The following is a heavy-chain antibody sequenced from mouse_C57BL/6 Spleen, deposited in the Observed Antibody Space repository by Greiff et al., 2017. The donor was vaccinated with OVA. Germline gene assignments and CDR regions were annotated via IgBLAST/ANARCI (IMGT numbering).Heavy chain of an antibody. J-gene: IGHJ2*01. Sequence: VQLQQSVAELVRPGASVKLSCTASGFTIKNTYMHWVKQRPEQGLEWIGRIDPANGNTKYAPKFTGKATITASTSSNTAYLHLSSLTAEDTANYCCAGSDRNLDYWGQGTTLTVSS. CDR3: AGSDRNLDY. V-gene: IGHV14-3*01. CDR1: GFTIKNTY. CDR2: IDPANGNT.